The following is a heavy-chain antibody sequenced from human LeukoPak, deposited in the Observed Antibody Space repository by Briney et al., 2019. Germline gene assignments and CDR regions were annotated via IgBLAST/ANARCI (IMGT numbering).Heavy chain of an antibody. CDR1: GGSISSYY. CDR3: ARWGIFGDNWFDP. V-gene: IGHV4-59*01. Sequence: SETLSLTCTVSGGSISSYYWSWIRQPPGKGLEWIGYIYYSGSTNYNPSLKSRVTISVDTSKNQFSLRLSSVTAADTAVYYCARWGIFGDNWFDPWGQGTLVTVSS. J-gene: IGHJ5*02. CDR2: IYYSGST. D-gene: IGHD3-3*01.